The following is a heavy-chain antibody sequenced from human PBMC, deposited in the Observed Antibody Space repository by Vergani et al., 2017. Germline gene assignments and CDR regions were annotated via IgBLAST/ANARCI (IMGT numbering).Heavy chain of an antibody. J-gene: IGHJ3*02. CDR3: AKADTAMATAWAFDI. CDR1: GFTVSSNY. Sequence: EVQLVESGGGLVQPGRSLRLSCAASGFTVSSNYMSWVRQAPGKGLEWVSVISGSGGSTYYADSVKGRFTISRDNSKNTLYLQMNSLRAEDTAVYYCAKADTAMATAWAFDIWGQGTMVTVSS. CDR2: ISGSGGST. V-gene: IGHV3-23*04. D-gene: IGHD5-18*01.